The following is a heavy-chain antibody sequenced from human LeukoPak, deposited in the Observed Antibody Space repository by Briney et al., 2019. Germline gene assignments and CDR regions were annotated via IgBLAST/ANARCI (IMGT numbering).Heavy chain of an antibody. J-gene: IGHJ3*02. D-gene: IGHD3-3*01. Sequence: GGSLRLSCAASGFTFSSYSMNWVRQAPGEGLEWVSSISSSISYIYYADSVKGRFTISRDNAKNSLYLQMNSLRAEDTAVYYCARSRSGYNDAFDIWGQGTMVTVSS. CDR1: GFTFSSYS. CDR3: ARSRSGYNDAFDI. V-gene: IGHV3-21*01. CDR2: ISSSISYI.